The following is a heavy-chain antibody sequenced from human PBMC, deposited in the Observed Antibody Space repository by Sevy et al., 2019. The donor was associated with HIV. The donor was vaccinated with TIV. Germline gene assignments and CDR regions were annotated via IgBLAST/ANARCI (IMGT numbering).Heavy chain of an antibody. CDR3: ASYCGGDCSHTKDFDY. CDR2: IDPSDSYT. Sequence: GESLKISCKGSGYSFTRYWISWVRQMPGKGLEWMGRIDPSDSYTNYSPSFQGHVTISADKSISTAYLQWSSLKASDTAMYYCASYCGGDCSHTKDFDYWGQGTLVTVSS. V-gene: IGHV5-10-1*01. D-gene: IGHD2-21*02. J-gene: IGHJ4*02. CDR1: GYSFTRYW.